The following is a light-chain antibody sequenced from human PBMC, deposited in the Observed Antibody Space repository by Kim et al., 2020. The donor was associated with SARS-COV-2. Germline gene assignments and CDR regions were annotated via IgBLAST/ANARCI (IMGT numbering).Light chain of an antibody. CDR3: QQYGSSTIT. Sequence: EIVLTQAPGTLSLSPGERATLSCRASQSVSTTYLAWYQHKPDQAPRLLIYGTSSRATGIPDRFSGSGSGTDFTLTITRLEPEDFAVYYCQQYGSSTITFGQGTRLEIK. CDR1: QSVSTTY. J-gene: IGKJ5*01. V-gene: IGKV3-20*01. CDR2: GTS.